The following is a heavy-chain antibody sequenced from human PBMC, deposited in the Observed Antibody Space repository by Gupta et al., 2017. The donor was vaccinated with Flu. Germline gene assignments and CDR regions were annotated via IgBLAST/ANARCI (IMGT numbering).Heavy chain of an antibody. Sequence: EVQLLESGGGLVQPGGSLRLSCAASGLSYRTYVMSWVRQAPGKGLEWVSTLSSSSGDTYYADSVKGRFTISRDNSKNTLHLQMKSLRAEDTAIYYCAGGDYYLHSSGCWTYWGQGTLVSVSS. CDR1: GLSYRTYV. CDR2: LSSSSGDT. V-gene: IGHV3-23*01. CDR3: AGGDYYLHSSGCWTY. J-gene: IGHJ4*02. D-gene: IGHD3-22*01.